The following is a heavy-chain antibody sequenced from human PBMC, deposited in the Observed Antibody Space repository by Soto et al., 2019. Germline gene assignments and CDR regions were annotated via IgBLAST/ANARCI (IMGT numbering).Heavy chain of an antibody. CDR2: IIPIFGTA. D-gene: IGHD1-7*01. Sequence: QVQLVQSGAEVKKPGSSVKVSCKASGGTFSSYAISWVRQAPGQGLEWMGGIIPIFGTANYAQKFQGRVTITADESTSTAYMELSRLRSEDTAVYYCARGTGTFFRYYYGMDVWGQGTTVTVSS. J-gene: IGHJ6*02. CDR1: GGTFSSYA. V-gene: IGHV1-69*01. CDR3: ARGTGTFFRYYYGMDV.